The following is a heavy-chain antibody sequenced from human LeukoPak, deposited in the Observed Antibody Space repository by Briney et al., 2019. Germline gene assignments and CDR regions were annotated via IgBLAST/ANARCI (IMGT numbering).Heavy chain of an antibody. Sequence: SETLSLTCTVSGGSISSYYWSWIRQPPGKGLEWIGYIYYSGSTNYNPSLKSRVTISVDTSKNQFSLKLSSVTAVDTAVYYCASGPKQGFDIWGQGTMVTVSS. CDR3: ASGPKQGFDI. CDR1: GGSISSYY. CDR2: IYYSGST. V-gene: IGHV4-59*01. J-gene: IGHJ3*02.